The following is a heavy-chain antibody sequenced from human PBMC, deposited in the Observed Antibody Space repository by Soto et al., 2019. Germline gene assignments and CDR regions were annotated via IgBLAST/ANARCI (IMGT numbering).Heavy chain of an antibody. CDR2: IIPILGIA. V-gene: IGHV1-69*08. D-gene: IGHD3-22*01. Sequence: QVQLVQSGAEVKKPGSSVKVSCKASGGTFSSYTISWVRQAPGQGLEWMGRIIPILGIANYAQKFQGRVMITADKSTSTAYMELSSLRSEDTAVYYCARDLEAVSSGYFDLDYWGQGTLVTVSS. CDR3: ARDLEAVSSGYFDLDY. J-gene: IGHJ4*02. CDR1: GGTFSSYT.